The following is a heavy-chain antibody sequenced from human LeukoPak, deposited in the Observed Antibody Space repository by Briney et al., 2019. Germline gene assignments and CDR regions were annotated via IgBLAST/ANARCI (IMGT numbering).Heavy chain of an antibody. D-gene: IGHD6-6*01. CDR3: ARYQGSSSRDFDY. CDR1: GFTFSSYS. CDR2: ISSSSSTI. Sequence: PGGSLRLSCAASGFTFSSYSMNWVRQAPGKGLEWVSYISSSSSTIYYADSVKGRFTISRDNAKNSLYLQMNSLRAEDTAVYYCARYQGSSSRDFDYWGQGTLVTVSS. J-gene: IGHJ4*02. V-gene: IGHV3-48*04.